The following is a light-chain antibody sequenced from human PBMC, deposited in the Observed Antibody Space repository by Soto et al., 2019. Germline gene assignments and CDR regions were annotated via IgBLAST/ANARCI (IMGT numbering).Light chain of an antibody. J-gene: IGKJ1*01. CDR2: AAS. CDR3: QKYISAPLT. V-gene: IGKV1-27*01. Sequence: DIQMTQSPSSLYSSVGDRVTITCRASQGISNYLAWYQQKQGKVPKLLIYAASTLQSGVPSRFSGSGAGTDFTLTITGLQSEDVATYYCQKYISAPLTFGQAPKGEI. CDR1: QGISNY.